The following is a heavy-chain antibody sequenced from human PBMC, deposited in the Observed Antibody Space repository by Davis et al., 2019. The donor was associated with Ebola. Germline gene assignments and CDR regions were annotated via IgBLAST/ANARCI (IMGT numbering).Heavy chain of an antibody. V-gene: IGHV4-59*12. CDR1: GGSISSYY. D-gene: IGHD2-15*01. CDR3: AREEGYCSGGSCYSGYFDY. Sequence: SETLSLTCTVSGGSISSYYWSWIRQPPGQGLEWIGYIYYSGTTNYNPSLKSRVTISVDTSKNQFSLKLSSVTAADTAVYYCAREEGYCSGGSCYSGYFDYWGQGTLVTVSS. CDR2: IYYSGTT. J-gene: IGHJ4*02.